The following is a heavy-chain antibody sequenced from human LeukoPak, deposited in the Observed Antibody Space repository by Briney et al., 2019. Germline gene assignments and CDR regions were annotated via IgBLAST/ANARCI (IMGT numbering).Heavy chain of an antibody. CDR3: TRYDSSGPTFDY. V-gene: IGHV3-15*01. CDR1: GLIFGNAW. CDR2: IKSNADRGAT. J-gene: IGHJ4*02. D-gene: IGHD3-22*01. Sequence: GESLRLSCAASGLIFGNAWMSWVRQAPGKGLEWVGRIKSNADRGATDYAAPVKGRFTISRDDSKNTAYLQMNSLTTEDTAVYYCTRYDSSGPTFDYWGQGTLVTVSS.